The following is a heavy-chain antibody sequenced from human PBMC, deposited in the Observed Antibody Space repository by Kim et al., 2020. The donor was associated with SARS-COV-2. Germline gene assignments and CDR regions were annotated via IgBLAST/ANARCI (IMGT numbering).Heavy chain of an antibody. D-gene: IGHD3-10*01. V-gene: IGHV3-11*06. J-gene: IGHJ6*02. CDR3: AREGGGSGSYYEYGMDV. Sequence: VKGRFTISRDNAKNSLYLQMNSLRAEDTAVYYCAREGGGSGSYYEYGMDVWGQGTTVTVSS.